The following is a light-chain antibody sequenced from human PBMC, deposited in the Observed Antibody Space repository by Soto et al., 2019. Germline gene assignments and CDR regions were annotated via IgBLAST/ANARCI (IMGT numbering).Light chain of an antibody. Sequence: DNQMSNSPSSLSATVGDRVTITCQASQDISNYLNWYQQKPGKAPKPLIYDASNLETGVPSRFSGSGSGTDFTFTISSLQPEDIATYYCQQYDNLPFTFGPGTKVDIK. V-gene: IGKV1-33*01. CDR3: QQYDNLPFT. J-gene: IGKJ3*01. CDR1: QDISNY. CDR2: DAS.